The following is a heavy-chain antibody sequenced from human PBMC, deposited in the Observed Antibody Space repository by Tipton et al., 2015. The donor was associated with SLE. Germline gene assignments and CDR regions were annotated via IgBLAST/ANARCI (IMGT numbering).Heavy chain of an antibody. CDR1: GGSISSSSYY. Sequence: TLSLTCTVSGGSISSSSYYWGWIRQPPGKGLEWIGSIYYSGSTYYNPSLKSRVTISVDTSKNQFPLKLSSVTAADTAVYYCATWRGYDFWTGYSPYYFDYWGQGTLVTVSS. V-gene: IGHV4-39*06. J-gene: IGHJ4*02. CDR2: IYYSGST. CDR3: ATWRGYDFWTGYSPYYFDY. D-gene: IGHD3-3*01.